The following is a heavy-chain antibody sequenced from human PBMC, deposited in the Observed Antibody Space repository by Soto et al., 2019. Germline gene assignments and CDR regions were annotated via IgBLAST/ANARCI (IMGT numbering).Heavy chain of an antibody. CDR1: GFTFDSPYSHV. CDR2: ISSNGANT. CDR3: VSWVSAHLDY. D-gene: IGHD2-8*01. J-gene: IGHJ4*01. Sequence: GGSLRLSCAASGFTFDSPYSHVMSWVRQSPGKGPEWVSTISSNGANTHYAGSVQGRFTISKDASRNTVHLHMNSLRADDTATYFCVSWVSAHLDYWGHGTPVTVSS. V-gene: IGHV3-23*01.